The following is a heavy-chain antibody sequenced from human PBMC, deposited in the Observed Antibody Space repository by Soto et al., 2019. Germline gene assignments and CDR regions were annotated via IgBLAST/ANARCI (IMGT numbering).Heavy chain of an antibody. D-gene: IGHD2-2*01. Sequence: SETLSLTCTVSGGPISSYYWSWIRQPPGKGLEWIGYIYYSGSASYNPSLKSRVTISVDTSKSQFSLKLSSVTAADTAVYFCAKDLASCSSTSCSASDAFDIWGQGTMVTVSS. CDR2: IYYSGSA. CDR1: GGPISSYY. J-gene: IGHJ3*02. V-gene: IGHV4-59*01. CDR3: AKDLASCSSTSCSASDAFDI.